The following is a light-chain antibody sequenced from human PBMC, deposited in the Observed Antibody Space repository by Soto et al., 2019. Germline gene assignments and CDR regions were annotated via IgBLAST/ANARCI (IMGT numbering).Light chain of an antibody. V-gene: IGLV2-14*01. Sequence: QYVLTQPASGSGSPGQSITIACTGTSSDVGGYNDVSWYQHPPGKAPKLMMFEVTNRPSGVSNRFYGYKYGNTASLTISGLQAEDEDDYYCGSYASSGCLWVFGGGTKLTVL. CDR1: SSDVGGYND. CDR3: GSYASSGCLWV. CDR2: EVT. J-gene: IGLJ3*02.